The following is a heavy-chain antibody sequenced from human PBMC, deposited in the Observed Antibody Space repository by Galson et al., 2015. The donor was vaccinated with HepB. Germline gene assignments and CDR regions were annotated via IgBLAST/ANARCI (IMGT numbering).Heavy chain of an antibody. J-gene: IGHJ4*02. CDR1: GFTFSSYA. D-gene: IGHD3-16*01. CDR2: ISYDGSNK. Sequence: SLRLSCAASGFTFSSYAMHWVRQAPGKGLEWVAVISYDGSNKYYADSVKGRFTISRDNSKNTLYLQMNSLRAEDTAVYYCATDMITFGGAHDYWGQGTLVTVSS. V-gene: IGHV3-30*04. CDR3: ATDMITFGGAHDY.